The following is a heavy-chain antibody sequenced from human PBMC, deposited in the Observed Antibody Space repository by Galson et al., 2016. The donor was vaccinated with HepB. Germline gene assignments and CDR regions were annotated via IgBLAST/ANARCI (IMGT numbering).Heavy chain of an antibody. CDR2: LWHDGNIE. CDR1: GFLFSTYG. J-gene: IGHJ6*02. D-gene: IGHD2-2*01. V-gene: IGHV3-33*01. Sequence: SLRLSCAASGFLFSTYGMHWVRQAPGKGLEWVAILWHDGNIEYFAESVRGRFTISRDNSKSTLYLQMNSLRAEDTAVYYCARDYCSNTSCFIGGMDVWGQGTTVTVTS. CDR3: ARDYCSNTSCFIGGMDV.